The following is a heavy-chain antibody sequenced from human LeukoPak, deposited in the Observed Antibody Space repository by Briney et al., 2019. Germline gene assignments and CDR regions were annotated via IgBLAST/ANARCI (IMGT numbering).Heavy chain of an antibody. CDR2: TYYRSKWYN. CDR1: GDSVSSNSAA. Sequence: SQTLSLTCAISGDSVSSNSAAWHWIRQSPSRGLEWLGRTYYRSKWYNAYAPSVKSRITIKPDTSKNQFSLHLNAVTPEDTAVYYCAKVRESNYYGIWFDPWGQGTLVTVSS. J-gene: IGHJ5*02. V-gene: IGHV6-1*01. D-gene: IGHD4-11*01. CDR3: AKVRESNYYGIWFDP.